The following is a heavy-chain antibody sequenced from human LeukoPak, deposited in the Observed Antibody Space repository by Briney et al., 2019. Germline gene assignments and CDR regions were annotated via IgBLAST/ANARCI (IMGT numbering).Heavy chain of an antibody. CDR1: GGSFSGYY. CDR2: INHSGST. D-gene: IGHD3-16*02. V-gene: IGHV4-34*01. J-gene: IGHJ5*02. CDR3: ARAVIYEDWFDP. Sequence: PSETLSLTCAVYGGSFSGYYWSWIRQPPGKGLEWIGEINHSGSTNYNPSLKSRVTISVDTSKNQFSLKLSSVTAADTAVYYCARAVIYEDWFDPWGQGTLVTVSS.